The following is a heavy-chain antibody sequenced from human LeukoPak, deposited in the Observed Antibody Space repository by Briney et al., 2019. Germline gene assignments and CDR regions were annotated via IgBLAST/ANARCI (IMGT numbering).Heavy chain of an antibody. Sequence: GGSLRLSCAASGFVFRNYFMSWVRQAPGKGLEWVASVKNDGSEKYYVDSVRGRYTISRDNTKNSLYLQMGSLRAEDTAVYYCATDRGWRTSGYYLYYFEYWGQGTLVTLSS. J-gene: IGHJ4*02. D-gene: IGHD3-3*01. V-gene: IGHV3-7*01. CDR2: VKNDGSEK. CDR3: ATDRGWRTSGYYLYYFEY. CDR1: GFVFRNYF.